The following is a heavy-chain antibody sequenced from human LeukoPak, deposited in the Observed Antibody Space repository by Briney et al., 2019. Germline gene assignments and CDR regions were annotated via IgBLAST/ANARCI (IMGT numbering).Heavy chain of an antibody. V-gene: IGHV3-23*01. J-gene: IGHJ4*02. CDR1: GFTFSSYA. D-gene: IGHD3-10*01. CDR2: ISGSGGST. CDR3: ATELTMVRGVISDY. Sequence: GGSLRLSCAASGFTFSSYAMSWVRQAPGKGLEWVSAISGSGGSTYYADSVKGRFTIFRDNSKNTLYLQMNSLRAEDTAVYYCATELTMVRGVISDYWGQGTLVTVSS.